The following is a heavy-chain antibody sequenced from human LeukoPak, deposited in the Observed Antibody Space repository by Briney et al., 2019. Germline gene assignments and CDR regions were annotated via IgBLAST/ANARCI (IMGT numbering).Heavy chain of an antibody. Sequence: PGGSLRLSCTASGFNFGGFAMAWVRQAPGRGLDWFSGVYAAGTPAKYPDSVKGRFTVSRDNSKNTLYLQMNNLRVEDTAVYYCAKDLTFGDGRWEFDVWGQGTLVTISS. D-gene: IGHD3-16*01. J-gene: IGHJ4*02. CDR1: GFNFGGFA. V-gene: IGHV3-23*03. CDR3: AKDLTFGDGRWEFDV. CDR2: VYAAGTPA.